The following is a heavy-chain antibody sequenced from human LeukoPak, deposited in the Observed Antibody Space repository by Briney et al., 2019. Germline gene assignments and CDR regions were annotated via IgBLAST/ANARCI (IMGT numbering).Heavy chain of an antibody. CDR3: ARRGLVVIPL. CDR2: IYYGGTT. Sequence: SETLSLTCTVSGGSVSSSSSYWVWVRQPPGKGLEWIGSIYYGGTTYYNPSLKSRVTISVDTSKNQFSLELTSVTAADTAVYYCARRGLVVIPLWGQGTLVTVSS. CDR1: GGSVSSSSSY. V-gene: IGHV4-39*01. J-gene: IGHJ4*02. D-gene: IGHD2-21*01.